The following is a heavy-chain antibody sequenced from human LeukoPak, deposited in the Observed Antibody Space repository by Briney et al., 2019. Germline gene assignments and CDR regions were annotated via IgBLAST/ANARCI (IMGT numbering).Heavy chain of an antibody. V-gene: IGHV3-7*01. J-gene: IGHJ4*02. CDR3: ARDPLNYYGSGSYYWSDGY. CDR1: GFTFSSYW. CDR2: IKQDGSEK. D-gene: IGHD3-10*01. Sequence: GGSLRLSCAASGFTFSSYWTSWVRQAPGKGLEWVANIKQDGSEKYYVDSVRGRFTISRDNAKNSLYLQMNSLRAEDTAVYYCARDPLNYYGSGSYYWSDGYWGQGTLVTVSS.